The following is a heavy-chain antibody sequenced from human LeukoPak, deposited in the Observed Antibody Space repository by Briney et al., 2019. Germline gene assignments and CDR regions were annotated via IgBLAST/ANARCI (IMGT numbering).Heavy chain of an antibody. D-gene: IGHD2-15*01. CDR1: GGSISSSSHS. Sequence: PSETLSLTCTVSGGSISSSSHSWGWIRQPPGKGLEWTGTIYYTGRTYYNPSLESRLTISVDTSKNQFSLKLTSVTAADTAIYYCAQSLGSGNCIGNWFDPWGQGTLVTVSS. V-gene: IGHV4-39*01. CDR3: AQSLGSGNCIGNWFDP. CDR2: IYYTGRT. J-gene: IGHJ5*02.